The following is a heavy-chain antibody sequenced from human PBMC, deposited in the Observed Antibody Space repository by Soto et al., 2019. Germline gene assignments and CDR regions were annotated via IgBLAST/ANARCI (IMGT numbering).Heavy chain of an antibody. CDR1: GLTFRNYA. CDR3: AKNQERELPRVIDF. D-gene: IGHD1-7*01. CDR2: MSGSSSTT. V-gene: IGHV3-23*01. Sequence: EVRLLESGGGLVKPGGSLRLSCATSGLTFRNYAMSGVGQAPGGGLGWVSSMSGSSSTTYYADSVRGRFTISRDRSKNTLYLQMSSLSAEDTALYYCAKNQERELPRVIDFWGQGTLLTVSS. J-gene: IGHJ4*02.